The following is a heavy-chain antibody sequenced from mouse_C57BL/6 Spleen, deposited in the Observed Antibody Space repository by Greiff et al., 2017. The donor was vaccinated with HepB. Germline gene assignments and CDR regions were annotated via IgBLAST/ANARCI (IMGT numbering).Heavy chain of an antibody. V-gene: IGHV5-2*01. CDR2: INSDGGST. Sequence: EVKLVESGGGLVQPGESLKLSCESNEYEFASHDMSWVRKTPEKRLELVAAINSDGGSTYYPDTMERRFIISRDNTKKTLYLQMSSLRSEDTALYYCARHGGYYEDYAMDYWGQGTSVTVSS. CDR1: EYEFASHD. D-gene: IGHD2-3*01. CDR3: ARHGGYYEDYAMDY. J-gene: IGHJ4*01.